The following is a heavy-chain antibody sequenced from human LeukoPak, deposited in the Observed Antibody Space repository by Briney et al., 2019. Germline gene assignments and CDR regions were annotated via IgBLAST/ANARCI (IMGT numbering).Heavy chain of an antibody. CDR2: IGAYNGNT. D-gene: IGHD3-10*01. V-gene: IGHV1-18*01. CDR3: ARDLLWFGELSSRWFDP. CDR1: GYTFTSYG. Sequence: GASVKVSCKASGYTFTSYGISWVRQAPGQGLEWMGWIGAYNGNTNYAQKLQGRVTMTTDTSTSTAYMELRSLRSDDTAVYYCARDLLWFGELSSRWFDPWGQGTLVTVSS. J-gene: IGHJ5*02.